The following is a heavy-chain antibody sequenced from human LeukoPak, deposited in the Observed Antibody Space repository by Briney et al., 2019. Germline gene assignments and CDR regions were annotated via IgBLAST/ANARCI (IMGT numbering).Heavy chain of an antibody. Sequence: PSETLSLTCTVSGGSISGYYWTWIRQPPGKGLEWIGFIYNTGNTNYNPSLKSRVTISVDTSKNQFSLKLNSVTAADTAVYYCARLAGFGMGSFDYWGQGTLVTVSS. CDR3: ARLAGFGMGSFDY. J-gene: IGHJ4*02. CDR2: IYNTGNT. D-gene: IGHD3-16*01. CDR1: GGSISGYY. V-gene: IGHV4-59*08.